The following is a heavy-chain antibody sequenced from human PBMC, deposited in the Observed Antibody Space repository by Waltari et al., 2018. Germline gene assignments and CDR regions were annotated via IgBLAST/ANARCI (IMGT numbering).Heavy chain of an antibody. V-gene: IGHV4-4*07. J-gene: IGHJ3*02. Sequence: QVQLQESGPGLVKPSATLSLTCTVSGGSLSSYSWSWIRRPAGKGLEWIGRNYTSGSTNYNPSLKSRVTMSVDTSKNQFSLKLSSVTAADTAVYYCARGTDWLSHDAFDIWGQGTMVTVSS. CDR1: GGSLSSYS. D-gene: IGHD3-9*01. CDR2: NYTSGST. CDR3: ARGTDWLSHDAFDI.